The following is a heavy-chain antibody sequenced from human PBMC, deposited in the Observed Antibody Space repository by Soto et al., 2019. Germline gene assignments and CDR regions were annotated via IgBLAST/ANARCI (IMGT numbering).Heavy chain of an antibody. CDR2: ISFEGTNK. CDR1: GFTFSDYG. V-gene: IGHV3-30*18. CDR3: VKSGGGSGWYDLDY. J-gene: IGHJ4*02. Sequence: SLRLSCAASGFTFSDYGMHWVRQAPGKGLDWVALISFEGTNKYYADSVKGRFTVSRDNSKNTVYLQMNSLRAEDTAVYYCVKSGGGSGWYDLDYWGQGTLVTVSS. D-gene: IGHD6-19*01.